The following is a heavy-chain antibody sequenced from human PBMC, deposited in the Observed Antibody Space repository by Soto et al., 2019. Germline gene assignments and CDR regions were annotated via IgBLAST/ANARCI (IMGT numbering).Heavy chain of an antibody. CDR1: GFSFSTFW. CDR3: VGSNYHAY. Sequence: EGQLVESGGGLVQPGGSLRLSCVASGFSFSTFWINWVRQAPGKGLEWGANINQDGSEKYYVDSVKGRFTISRDNAKNSLYLQMNNLRAEDTAVYYCVGSNYHAYWGPGTLITVPS. J-gene: IGHJ4*02. D-gene: IGHD3-10*01. V-gene: IGHV3-7*01. CDR2: INQDGSEK.